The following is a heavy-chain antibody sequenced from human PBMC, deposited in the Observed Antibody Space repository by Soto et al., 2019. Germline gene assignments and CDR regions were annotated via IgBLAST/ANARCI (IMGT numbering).Heavy chain of an antibody. V-gene: IGHV3-23*01. CDR3: TRASSDRNHMEV. CDR2: ITESGGDT. CDR1: GFTFGNFV. Sequence: PGGSLRLSCAASGFTFGNFVMRWVRQTPGKGLEWVSTITESGGDTYYTDSVKGRFTISRDNSKNTLYLQMTSLRAEDTALYYCTRASSDRNHMEVWAPGTTVTVSS. J-gene: IGHJ6*02.